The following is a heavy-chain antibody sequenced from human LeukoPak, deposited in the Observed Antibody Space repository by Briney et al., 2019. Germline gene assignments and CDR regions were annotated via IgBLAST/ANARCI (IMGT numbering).Heavy chain of an antibody. CDR1: GFTFSSYW. Sequence: QPGGSLRLSCAASGFTFSSYWMSWVRQAPGKGLEWVANIKQDGSEKYYVDSVKGRFTISRDNAKNSLYLQMNSLRAEDTAVYYCARGYDYYDSSGQRGVWDFQHWGQGTLVTVSS. CDR3: ARGYDYYDSSGQRGVWDFQH. V-gene: IGHV3-7*01. J-gene: IGHJ1*01. CDR2: IKQDGSEK. D-gene: IGHD3-22*01.